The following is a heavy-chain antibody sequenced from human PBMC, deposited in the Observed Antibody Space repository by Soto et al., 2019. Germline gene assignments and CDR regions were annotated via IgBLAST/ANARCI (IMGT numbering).Heavy chain of an antibody. CDR1: GGSVSSGSYY. CDR2: IYYSGST. V-gene: IGHV4-61*01. Sequence: PWETLSLTCTVSGGSVSSGSYYWSWIRQPPGKGLEWIGYIYYSGSTNYNPSLKSRVTISVDTSKNQFSLKLSSVTAADTAVYYCARDLGSGWYEFDYWGQGTLVTVSS. D-gene: IGHD6-19*01. CDR3: ARDLGSGWYEFDY. J-gene: IGHJ4*02.